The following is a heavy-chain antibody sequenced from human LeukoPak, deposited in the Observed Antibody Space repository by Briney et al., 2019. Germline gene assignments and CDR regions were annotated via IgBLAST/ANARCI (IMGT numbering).Heavy chain of an antibody. CDR2: ISAYNGNT. Sequence: ASVKVSCKPSGYTFTSYGISWVRQAPGQGLEWMGWISAYNGNTNYAQKLQGRVTMTTDTSTSTAYMELRSLRSDDTAVYYCARDIVGGSYHKNFDYWGQGTLVTVSS. CDR3: ARDIVGGSYHKNFDY. CDR1: GYTFTSYG. D-gene: IGHD1-26*01. J-gene: IGHJ4*02. V-gene: IGHV1-18*01.